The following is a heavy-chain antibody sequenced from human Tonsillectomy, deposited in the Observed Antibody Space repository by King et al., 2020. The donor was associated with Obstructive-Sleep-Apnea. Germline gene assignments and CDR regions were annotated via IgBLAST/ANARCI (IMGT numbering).Heavy chain of an antibody. CDR3: ARDSSYTATFDY. J-gene: IGHJ4*02. Sequence: VQLVESGGGLVKPGGSLRLSCAASGFTFSSYSMNWVRQAPGKGLEWVSSISSISSYIYYADSVKGRFTISRDNAKNSLYLQMNSPRAEDTAVYYCARDSSYTATFDYWGQGTLVTVSS. CDR1: GFTFSSYS. V-gene: IGHV3-21*01. D-gene: IGHD5-18*01. CDR2: ISSISSYI.